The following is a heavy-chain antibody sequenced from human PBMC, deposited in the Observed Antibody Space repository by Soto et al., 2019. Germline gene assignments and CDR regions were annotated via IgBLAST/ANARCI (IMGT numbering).Heavy chain of an antibody. CDR3: AKNSGWFNT. Sequence: VGSLRLSCAASGFPFSTTDMSWVRQAPGKGLEWVSTIGGSGETTYYADSVKGRFTISRDNSKNTLYLQMNSLRADDTALYYCAKNSGWFNTWGQGALLTVSS. J-gene: IGHJ5*02. CDR2: IGGSGETT. CDR1: GFPFSTTD. D-gene: IGHD3-10*01. V-gene: IGHV3-23*01.